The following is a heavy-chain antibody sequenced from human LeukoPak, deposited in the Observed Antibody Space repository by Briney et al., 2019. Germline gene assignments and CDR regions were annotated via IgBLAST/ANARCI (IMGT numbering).Heavy chain of an antibody. D-gene: IGHD6-13*01. CDR1: GYTLTEMS. Sequence: ASVKVSCKVSGYTLTEMSIHWVRQAPGGALEWMGGFDPEDGETVYAPKFQGRVTMTEDTSADTAYMELSSLRSEDTAVYYCARLNQRGSSWYKDYYYGMDVWGQGTTVTVSS. V-gene: IGHV1-24*01. J-gene: IGHJ6*02. CDR2: FDPEDGET. CDR3: ARLNQRGSSWYKDYYYGMDV.